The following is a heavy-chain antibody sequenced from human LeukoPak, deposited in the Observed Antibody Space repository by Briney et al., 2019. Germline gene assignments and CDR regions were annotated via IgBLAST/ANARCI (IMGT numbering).Heavy chain of an antibody. V-gene: IGHV3-23*01. Sequence: GGSLRLSCAASGFTFSSYGMSWVRQAPGKGLEWVSAISGSGGSTYYADSVKGRFTISRDNSKNTLYLQMNSLRAEDTAVYYCAKPYYYGSGSYYNFHYYYYMDVWGKGTTVTVSS. CDR1: GFTFSSYG. CDR3: AKPYYYGSGSYYNFHYYYYMDV. J-gene: IGHJ6*03. D-gene: IGHD3-10*01. CDR2: ISGSGGST.